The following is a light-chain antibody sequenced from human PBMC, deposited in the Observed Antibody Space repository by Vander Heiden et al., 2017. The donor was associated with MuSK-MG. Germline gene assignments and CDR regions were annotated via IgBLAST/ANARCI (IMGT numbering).Light chain of an antibody. CDR1: QSVRSSY. J-gene: IGKJ1*01. CDR3: LQDGSSPRT. CDR2: DAS. Sequence: EIVLTPSPGTLSLSPGERATLSCRASQSVRSSYLVWYQQKPGQAPRLLIYDASSRAPGIPDRFSGSGSGTDFTLTISRLEPEDFAVYYCLQDGSSPRTFGQGTKVEIK. V-gene: IGKV3-20*01.